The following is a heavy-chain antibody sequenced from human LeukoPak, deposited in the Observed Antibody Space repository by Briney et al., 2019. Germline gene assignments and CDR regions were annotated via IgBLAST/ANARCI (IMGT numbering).Heavy chain of an antibody. V-gene: IGHV3-30*02. D-gene: IGHD6-19*01. J-gene: IGHJ4*02. CDR3: AKDQGSGWTIDY. CDR1: GFTFSSYG. Sequence: GGSLRLSCAASGFTFSSYGMHWVRQAPGKGLEWVAFIRYDESHKYYTDSVKGRFTISRDTSKNTLYLYINSLRAEDTAVYYCAKDQGSGWTIDYWGQGTLVTVSS. CDR2: IRYDESHK.